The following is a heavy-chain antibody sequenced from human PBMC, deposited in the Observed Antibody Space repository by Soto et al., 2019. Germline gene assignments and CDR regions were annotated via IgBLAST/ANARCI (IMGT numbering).Heavy chain of an antibody. CDR2: IYYNGNT. D-gene: IGHD4-17*01. V-gene: IGHV4-31*02. Sequence: WTWVRQHPGKGLEWIGYIYYNGNTYFGPSLKSRLTISIDTSKNQFSLKLSSVTAADTAMYYCARARLRAVYAFDFWGQGTMVTVSS. J-gene: IGHJ3*01. CDR3: ARARLRAVYAFDF.